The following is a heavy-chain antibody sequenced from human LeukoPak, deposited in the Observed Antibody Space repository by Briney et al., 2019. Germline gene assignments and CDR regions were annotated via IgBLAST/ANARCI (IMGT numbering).Heavy chain of an antibody. J-gene: IGHJ6*02. V-gene: IGHV3-23*01. CDR1: GFSFSTSP. CDR3: AKTHYDLLDV. D-gene: IGHD5-12*01. CDR2: MNNGPGAT. Sequence: GGSLRLSCAASGFSFSTSPMSWVRQPPGKGLEWVSAMNNGPGATFYRDSVRGRFTISKDDSKSTLYLQMNSLRAEDTGTYYCAKTHYDLLDVWGQGTTVTVSS.